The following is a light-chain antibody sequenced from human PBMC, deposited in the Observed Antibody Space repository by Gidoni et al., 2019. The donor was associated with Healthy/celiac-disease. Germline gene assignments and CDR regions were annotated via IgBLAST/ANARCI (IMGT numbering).Light chain of an antibody. Sequence: SSELTQPLSVSVALGQTARITCGGNNIGRKNVHWYQQKPGQAPVLVIYRDSNRPSGIHERFSGSNSGNTATLTISRAQAGDEADYYCQVWDSSTARVFGGGTKLTVL. CDR1: NIGRKN. CDR2: RDS. J-gene: IGLJ2*01. CDR3: QVWDSSTARV. V-gene: IGLV3-9*01.